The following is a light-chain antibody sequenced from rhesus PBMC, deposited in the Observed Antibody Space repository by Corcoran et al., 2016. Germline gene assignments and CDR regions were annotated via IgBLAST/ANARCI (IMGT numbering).Light chain of an antibody. V-gene: IGKV3-24*01. CDR1: QSVSSN. CDR2: GAS. CDR3: LQHSNWPWT. J-gene: IGKJ1*01. Sequence: EIVMTQSPATLSLSPGERATLSCRAGQSVSSNLAWYQQKPGQAPSLLIYGASSRAPGIPDRFSGSGSGTDFTLTISSLEPEDVAVYYCLQHSNWPWTFGQGTKVEFK.